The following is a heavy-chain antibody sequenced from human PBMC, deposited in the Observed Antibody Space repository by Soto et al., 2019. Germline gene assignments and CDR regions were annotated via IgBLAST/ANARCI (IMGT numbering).Heavy chain of an antibody. CDR2: IWYDGSKE. J-gene: IGHJ4*02. CDR1: GFTFSGFG. CDR3: ARGRGMDYGGNYEHFEY. V-gene: IGHV3-33*01. Sequence: QVQLVESGGGVVQPGRSLRLSCAASGFTFSGFGMHWVRQAPGKGLEWVAVIWYDGSKEYYADSVEGRFTVSRDNSKNTLYLQMNSLRAEDTAVYYCARGRGMDYGGNYEHFEYWGQGTMVTVSS. D-gene: IGHD4-17*01.